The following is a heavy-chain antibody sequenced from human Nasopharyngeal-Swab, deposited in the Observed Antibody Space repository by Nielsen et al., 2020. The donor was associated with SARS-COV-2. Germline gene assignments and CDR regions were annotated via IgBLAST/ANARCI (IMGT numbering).Heavy chain of an antibody. CDR2: IYYSGST. V-gene: IGHV4-59*13. CDR1: GGSISSYY. CDR3: ARAHSAPWFGINYFDY. Sequence: SETLSLTCTVSGGSISSYYWSWIWQPPGKGLEWIGYIYYSGSTNYNPSLKSRVTISVDTSKNQFSLKLSSVTAADTAVYYCARAHSAPWFGINYFDYWGQGTLVTVSS. J-gene: IGHJ4*02. D-gene: IGHD3-10*01.